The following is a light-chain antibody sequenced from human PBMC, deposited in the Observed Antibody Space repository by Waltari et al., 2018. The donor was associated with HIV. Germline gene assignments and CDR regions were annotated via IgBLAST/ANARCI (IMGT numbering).Light chain of an antibody. CDR2: KDR. J-gene: IGLJ2*01. V-gene: IGLV3-25*03. CDR3: QSTDNSGTHVV. CDR1: ELPSKP. Sequence: SYELKQPPSVSVSPGQTAAITCIGAELPSKPGHWHRQKPGQAPVLVIYKDRKRPSGIPQRFSGSTSGTSVTLTIRGVQAEDEADYYCQSTDNSGTHVVFGGGTKLTVL.